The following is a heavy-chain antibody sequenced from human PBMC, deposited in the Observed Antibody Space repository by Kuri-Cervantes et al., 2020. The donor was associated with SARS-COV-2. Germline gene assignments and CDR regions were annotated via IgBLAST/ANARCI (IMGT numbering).Heavy chain of an antibody. CDR1: GGSIISSGNY. V-gene: IGHV4-39*01. D-gene: IGHD3-16*01. CDR3: ARSVIIFGGVIFDQ. J-gene: IGHJ4*02. CDR2: IYYTGST. Sequence: ESLKISCSVSGGSIISSGNYWGWIRQPPGKGLEWVGSIYYTGSTSYNPSLKSRVTISVDTSKNQFSLRLSSVTAADTAVYYCARSVIIFGGVIFDQWGQGTLVTVSS.